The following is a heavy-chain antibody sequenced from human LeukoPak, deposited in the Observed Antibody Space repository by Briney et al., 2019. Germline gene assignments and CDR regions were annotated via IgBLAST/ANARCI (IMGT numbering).Heavy chain of an antibody. D-gene: IGHD4-17*01. J-gene: IGHJ6*02. Sequence: SETLSLTCTVSGGSISSYYWSWIRQPPGKGLEWIGYIYYTGSTNYNPSLKSRGSISVDTSKNQFSLKLSSVTAADTAVYYCARQNYYGDYYYGMDVWGQGTTVTVSS. CDR1: GGSISSYY. CDR2: IYYTGST. V-gene: IGHV4-59*08. CDR3: ARQNYYGDYYYGMDV.